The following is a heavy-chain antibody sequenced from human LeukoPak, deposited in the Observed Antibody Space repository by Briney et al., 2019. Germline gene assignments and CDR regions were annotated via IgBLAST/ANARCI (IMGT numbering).Heavy chain of an antibody. V-gene: IGHV3-30*02. CDR3: AKDVRRYYYDSSTHNYFDY. J-gene: IGHJ4*02. CDR2: IRYDGSNE. Sequence: PGGSLRLSCAASGFIFSSYGIHWVRQAPGKGLEWVAFIRYDGSNEYYADSVKGRFTISRDNSRNTLYLQMNSLRAEDTAVYYCAKDVRRYYYDSSTHNYFDYWGQGTLVTVSS. D-gene: IGHD3-22*01. CDR1: GFIFSSYG.